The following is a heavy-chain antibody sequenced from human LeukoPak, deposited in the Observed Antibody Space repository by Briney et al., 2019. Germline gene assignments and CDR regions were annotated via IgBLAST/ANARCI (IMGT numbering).Heavy chain of an antibody. J-gene: IGHJ3*02. CDR1: GGSISSYY. Sequence: PSETLSLTCTVSGGSISSYYWSWIRQPPGKGLEWIGYIYYSGSTNYNPSLKSRVTISVDTSKNQFSLKLSSVTAAATAVYYCSRHRSFYGSALNLYAFDIWGQGTMVTVSS. V-gene: IGHV4-59*08. D-gene: IGHD3-10*01. CDR2: IYYSGST. CDR3: SRHRSFYGSALNLYAFDI.